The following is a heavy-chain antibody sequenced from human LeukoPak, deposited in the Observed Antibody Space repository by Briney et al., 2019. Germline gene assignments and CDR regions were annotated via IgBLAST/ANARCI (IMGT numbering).Heavy chain of an antibody. CDR1: GGSISSYY. D-gene: IGHD3-3*01. V-gene: IGHV4-59*01. CDR3: ARESRVLEYFDY. Sequence: SETLSLTCTVSGGSISSYYWSWIRQPPGKGLEWIGYIYYSGSTNYNPSLKSRVTISVDTSKNQFSLKLSSVTAADTAVYYCARESRVLEYFDYWGQGTLVTVSS. CDR2: IYYSGST. J-gene: IGHJ4*02.